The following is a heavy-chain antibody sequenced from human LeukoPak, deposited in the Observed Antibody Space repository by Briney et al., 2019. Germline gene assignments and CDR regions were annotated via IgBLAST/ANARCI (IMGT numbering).Heavy chain of an antibody. J-gene: IGHJ3*02. CDR3: ARHRITMIIEEAFDI. Sequence: SETLSLTCTVSGYSISSGYYWGWIRQSPGKGLEWIGSIYHSGDTYYNPSVRSRVTISVDTSKNHFSLKVSSVTAADTAVYYCARHRITMIIEEAFDIWGQGTMVTVSS. CDR1: GYSISSGYY. D-gene: IGHD3-22*01. CDR2: IYHSGDT. V-gene: IGHV4-38-2*02.